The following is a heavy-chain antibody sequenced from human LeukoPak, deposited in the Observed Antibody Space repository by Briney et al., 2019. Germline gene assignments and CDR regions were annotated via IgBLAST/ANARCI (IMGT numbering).Heavy chain of an antibody. V-gene: IGHV4-38-2*02. J-gene: IGHJ4*02. D-gene: IGHD3-22*01. CDR2: IYHSGST. CDR3: ARVLTYYYDSSGYPTFDY. Sequence: SETLSLTCTVSGYSIKMAYYWGWIRQPPGKGLEWIGSIYHSGSTYYNPSLKSRVTISVDTSKNQFSLKLSSVTAADTAVYYCARVLTYYYDSSGYPTFDYWGQGTLVTVSS. CDR1: GYSIKMAYY.